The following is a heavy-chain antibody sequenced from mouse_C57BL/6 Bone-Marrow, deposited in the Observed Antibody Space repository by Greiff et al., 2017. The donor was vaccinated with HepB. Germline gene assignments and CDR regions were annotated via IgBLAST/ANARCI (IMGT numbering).Heavy chain of an antibody. CDR2: INPNNGGT. CDR1: GYTFTDYY. V-gene: IGHV1-26*01. J-gene: IGHJ3*01. CDR3: ARGAVTGFAY. Sequence: VQLQQSGPELVKPGASVKISCKASGYTFTDYYMNWVKQSHGKSLEWIGDINPNNGGTSYNQKFKGKATLTVDKSSSTAYMELRSLTSEDSAVYYCARGAVTGFAYWGQGTLVTVSA.